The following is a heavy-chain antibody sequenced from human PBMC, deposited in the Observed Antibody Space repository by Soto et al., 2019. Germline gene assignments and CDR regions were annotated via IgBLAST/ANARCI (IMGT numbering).Heavy chain of an antibody. Sequence: EVQLVESGGGLVQPGGSLRLSCAASGFTFSNYWVHWVRQAPGKGLMWVSRINSDGTTINYADSAEGRFTISRDNAKNTLFLQMNSLRVEDTAVYYCARAGWYRFDYWGQGTLVTVSS. J-gene: IGHJ4*02. CDR2: INSDGTTI. CDR1: GFTFSNYW. D-gene: IGHD6-19*01. V-gene: IGHV3-74*01. CDR3: ARAGWYRFDY.